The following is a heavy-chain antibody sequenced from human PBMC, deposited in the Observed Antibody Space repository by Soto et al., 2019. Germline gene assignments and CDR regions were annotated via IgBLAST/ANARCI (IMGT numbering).Heavy chain of an antibody. CDR2: ISYDGSYK. CDR1: GFTFSSSG. CDR3: AKDHASGDEFLLGMDV. Sequence: QVQLVESGGGVVQPGRSLRLSCAASGFTFSSSGMHWVRQAPGKGLEWVAVISYDGSYKYFPDSVKGRFTISRDNSKNTLYLQMNSLRAEDTAVYYCAKDHASGDEFLLGMDVWGQGTTVTVSS. V-gene: IGHV3-30*18. J-gene: IGHJ6*02.